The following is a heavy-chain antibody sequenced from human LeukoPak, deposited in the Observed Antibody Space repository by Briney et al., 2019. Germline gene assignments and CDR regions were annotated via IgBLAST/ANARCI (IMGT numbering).Heavy chain of an antibody. CDR1: GYTFTSYD. Sequence: VASVKVSCKASGYTFTSYDINWVRQATGQELEWMGWMNPNSGNTGYAQKFQGRVSITADGSTSTAFMELSSLRSEDTAVYYCAREWGLESSGYYYAYWGQGTLVTVSS. J-gene: IGHJ4*02. D-gene: IGHD3-22*01. CDR2: MNPNSGNT. CDR3: AREWGLESSGYYYAY. V-gene: IGHV1-8*01.